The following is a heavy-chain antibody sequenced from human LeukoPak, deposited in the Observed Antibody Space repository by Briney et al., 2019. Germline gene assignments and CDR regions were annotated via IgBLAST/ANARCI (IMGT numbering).Heavy chain of an antibody. CDR3: ARRSSWYRGPFDY. J-gene: IGHJ4*02. CDR1: GGSFSGYY. CDR2: INHSGST. D-gene: IGHD6-13*01. V-gene: IGHV4-34*01. Sequence: SETLSLTCAVYGGSFSGYYWSWIRQPPGKGLEWIGEINHSGSTNYNPSLKSRVTISVDTSKNQFSLKLSSVTAADTAVYYCARRSSWYRGPFDYWGQGTLVTVSS.